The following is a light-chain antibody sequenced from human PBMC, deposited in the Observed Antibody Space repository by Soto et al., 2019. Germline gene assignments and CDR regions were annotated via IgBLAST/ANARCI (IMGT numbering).Light chain of an antibody. CDR3: QQRSNWPPYT. CDR1: QSVSSY. Sequence: EIVLTQSPATLSFSPGERATLSCRASQSVSSYLAWYQQKPGQAPRLLIYDASNRATGIPARFSGSGSGIDFTLTISSLEPEDFAVYYCQQRSNWPPYTFGQGTKLAIK. CDR2: DAS. J-gene: IGKJ2*01. V-gene: IGKV3-11*01.